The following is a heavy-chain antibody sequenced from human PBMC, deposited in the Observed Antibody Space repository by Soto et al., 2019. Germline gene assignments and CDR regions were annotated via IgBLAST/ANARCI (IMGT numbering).Heavy chain of an antibody. CDR2: IVPLFRTT. CDR3: ARGGYSSTWSNLFDRSGLDV. CDR1: GGTFSSYA. J-gene: IGHJ6*02. Sequence: QVQLVQSGAEAKKPGSSVKVSCKTSGGTFSSYAISWVRQAPGQGLEWMGGIVPLFRTTNYAQKFQGRVTITADMSTYTVYMERSGLRSRDTAVYYCARGGYSSTWSNLFDRSGLDVWGQGTTDTVSS. D-gene: IGHD6-13*01. V-gene: IGHV1-69*06.